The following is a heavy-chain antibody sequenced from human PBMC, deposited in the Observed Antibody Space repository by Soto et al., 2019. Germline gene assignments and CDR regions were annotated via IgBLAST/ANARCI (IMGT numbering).Heavy chain of an antibody. CDR1: GGSISSGGYS. Sequence: QLQLQESGSGLVKPSQTLSLTCAVSGGSISSGGYSWSWIRQPPGKGLEWIGYIYHSGSTYYNPSLTSRVTISVDRSKNQFSLKLSSVTAADTAVYYCARGYYGSGSMPFDYWGQGTLVTVSS. CDR3: ARGYYGSGSMPFDY. V-gene: IGHV4-30-2*01. D-gene: IGHD3-10*01. J-gene: IGHJ4*02. CDR2: IYHSGST.